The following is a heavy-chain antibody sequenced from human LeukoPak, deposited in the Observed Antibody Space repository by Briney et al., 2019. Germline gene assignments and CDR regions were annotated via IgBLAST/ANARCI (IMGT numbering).Heavy chain of an antibody. CDR3: ARHSDYDILTGPNDY. CDR1: GFTFSSYS. CDR2: ISTSSSYK. J-gene: IGHJ4*02. Sequence: PVGSLRLSCAASGFTFSSYSMNWVRQAPGKGLEWVSSISTSSSYKYYADSLKGRSTISRDNAKNSLYLQMNSLGAEDTAVYYCARHSDYDILTGPNDYWGQGTLVTVSS. V-gene: IGHV3-21*01. D-gene: IGHD3-9*01.